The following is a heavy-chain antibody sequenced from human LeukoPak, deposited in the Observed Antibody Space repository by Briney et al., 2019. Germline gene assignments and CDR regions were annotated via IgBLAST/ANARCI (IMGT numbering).Heavy chain of an antibody. J-gene: IGHJ5*02. V-gene: IGHV1-69*13. CDR2: IIPIFGTA. D-gene: IGHD6-13*01. CDR3: ARDGQRQLVIMVWFDP. Sequence: ASVKISCKASGGTFSSYAISWVRQAPGQGLEWMGGIIPIFGTANYAQKFQGRVTITADESTSTAYMELSSLRSEDTAVYYCARDGQRQLVIMVWFDPWGQGTLVTVSS. CDR1: GGTFSSYA.